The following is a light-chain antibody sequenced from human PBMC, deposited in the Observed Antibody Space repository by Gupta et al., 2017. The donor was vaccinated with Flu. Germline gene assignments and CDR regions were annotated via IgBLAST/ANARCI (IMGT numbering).Light chain of an antibody. CDR3: QQYDNSPLT. J-gene: IGKJ4*01. CDR1: QIVGANS. CDR2: GLS. Sequence: EIVLTQSPATLSLSRGERATLPCRASQIVGANSVAWYQQKPGHAPRLLIYGLSSRATDIPDRFSGGGSGTDFTLTISRLEREDFAVYYCQQYDNSPLTFGGGTKVEI. V-gene: IGKV3-20*01.